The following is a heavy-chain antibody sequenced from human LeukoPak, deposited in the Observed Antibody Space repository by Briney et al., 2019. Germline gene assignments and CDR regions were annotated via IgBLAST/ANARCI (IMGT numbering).Heavy chain of an antibody. CDR3: ARDQPVDYDFWSGPYDY. V-gene: IGHV3-23*01. CDR1: GFTFSSYA. J-gene: IGHJ4*02. CDR2: ISGSGGST. Sequence: GGSLRLSCAASGFTFSSYAMSWVRQAPGKGLEWVSAISGSGGSTYYADSVKGRFAISRDNAKNSLYLQMNSLRAEDTAVYYCARDQPVDYDFWSGPYDYWGQGTLVTVSS. D-gene: IGHD3-3*01.